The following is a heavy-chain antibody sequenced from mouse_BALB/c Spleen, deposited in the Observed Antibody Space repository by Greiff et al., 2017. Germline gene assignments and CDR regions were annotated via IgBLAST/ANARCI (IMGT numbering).Heavy chain of an antibody. Sequence: EVQLQESGGGLVKPGGSLKLSCAASGFTFSSYTMSWVRQTPEKRLEWVATISSGGGNTYYPDSVKGRFTISRDNAKNNLYLQMSSLRSEDTALYYCARSDYGSSWFAYWGQGTLVTVSA. CDR2: ISSGGGNT. J-gene: IGHJ3*01. CDR1: GFTFSSYT. D-gene: IGHD2-1*01. CDR3: ARSDYGSSWFAY. V-gene: IGHV5-9*03.